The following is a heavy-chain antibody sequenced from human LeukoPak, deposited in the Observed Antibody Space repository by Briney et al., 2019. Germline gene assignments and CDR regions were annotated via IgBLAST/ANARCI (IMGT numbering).Heavy chain of an antibody. CDR3: TRVEETATTAAIIRKYSYYYYYMDV. V-gene: IGHV3-7*01. J-gene: IGHJ6*03. D-gene: IGHD4-11*01. CDR1: GFTFSSYR. CDR2: IKQDGSEK. Sequence: GGSLRLSCAASGFTFSSYRMSWVRQAPGKGLEWVANIKQDGSEKHYVDSVKGRFTISRDNAKNSLYLQMSSLRAEDTAVYYCTRVEETATTAAIIRKYSYYYYYMDVWGKGNTVTVSS.